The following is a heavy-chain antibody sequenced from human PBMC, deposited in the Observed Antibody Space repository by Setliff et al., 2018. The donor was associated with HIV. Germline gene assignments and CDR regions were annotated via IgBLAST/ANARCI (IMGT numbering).Heavy chain of an antibody. J-gene: IGHJ4*02. CDR1: GGSISSGGYY. Sequence: SETPSLTCTVSGGSISSGGYYWSWIRQHPGKGLEWIGYIYYSGSTYYNPCLKSRVTISVDTSKNQFSLKLSSVTAADTAVYYCARVPPLKAFGGVISLYYFDYWGQGTLVTVSS. V-gene: IGHV4-31*03. D-gene: IGHD3-16*02. CDR3: ARVPPLKAFGGVISLYYFDY. CDR2: IYYSGST.